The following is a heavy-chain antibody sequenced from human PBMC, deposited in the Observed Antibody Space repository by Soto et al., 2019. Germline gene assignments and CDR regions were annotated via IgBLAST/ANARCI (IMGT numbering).Heavy chain of an antibody. CDR1: GGSISNYY. V-gene: IGHV4-59*01. J-gene: IGHJ5*02. D-gene: IGHD3-9*01. CDR2: VSDMGVT. Sequence: QVQLQESGPGLVKPSETLSLTCTVSGGSISNYYWSWIRQPPGKGLEWIGYVSDMGVTNYNPSLKSRVTISVHMSRNQISLKMTSVSAADTAVYYCARDTYYQSSGYFEDWFDPWGQGTLVTVSS. CDR3: ARDTYYQSSGYFEDWFDP.